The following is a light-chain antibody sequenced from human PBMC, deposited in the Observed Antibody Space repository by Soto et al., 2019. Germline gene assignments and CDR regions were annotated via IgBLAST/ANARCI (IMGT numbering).Light chain of an antibody. CDR1: QGISSL. CDR3: QQANSFPLT. Sequence: DLQMTQSPSSVSASVGDRVTITCRASQGISSLFAWYQQKPGKAPNLLIHTASSLQSGVPSRFIGSGSATDFTLTISSLQPEDFATYYCQQANSFPLTFGGGTKVEIK. J-gene: IGKJ4*01. V-gene: IGKV1-12*01. CDR2: TAS.